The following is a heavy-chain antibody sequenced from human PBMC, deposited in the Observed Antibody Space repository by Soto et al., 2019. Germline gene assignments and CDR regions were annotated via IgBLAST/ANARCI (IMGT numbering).Heavy chain of an antibody. V-gene: IGHV4-61*01. CDR3: ARRVAGSARFFDY. J-gene: IGHJ4*02. CDR1: SRPVNSGSYY. D-gene: IGHD6-19*01. CDR2: LFYSGNT. Sequence: QVQLQESGPGLVKPSETLSPSCSVSSRPVNSGSYYWNWRRQPPGKGLEWVGFLFYSGNTNYNPSLGCGVTISFDPSKNQFALRLTFVIAAETAVYYSARRVAGSARFFDYWGQGVLVTVSS.